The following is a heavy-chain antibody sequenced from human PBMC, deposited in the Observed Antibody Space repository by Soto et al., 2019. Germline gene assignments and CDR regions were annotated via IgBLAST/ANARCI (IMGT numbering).Heavy chain of an antibody. CDR2: IYYSGST. CDR1: GGSISSYY. V-gene: IGHV4-59*08. D-gene: IGHD2-15*01. CDR3: ARLPMGYCSGGSCYVPYYYMDV. J-gene: IGHJ6*03. Sequence: PSETLSLTCTVSGGSISSYYWGWIRQPPGKGLEWIGYIYYSGSTNYNPSLKSRVTISVDTSKNQFSLKLSSVTAADTAVYYCARLPMGYCSGGSCYVPYYYMDVWGKGTTVTAP.